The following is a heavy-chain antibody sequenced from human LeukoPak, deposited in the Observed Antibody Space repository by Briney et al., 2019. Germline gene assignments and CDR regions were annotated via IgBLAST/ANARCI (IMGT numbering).Heavy chain of an antibody. CDR3: ARAGYCGGDCYSDGAFDI. Sequence: SETLSLTCTVSGGSIRSYYWSWIRQPPGKGLEWIGYIYYSGSTNYNPSLKSRVTMSVDTSKNQFSLKLSSVTAADTAVYYCARAGYCGGDCYSDGAFDIWGQGTMVTVSS. CDR1: GGSIRSYY. D-gene: IGHD2-21*02. J-gene: IGHJ3*02. V-gene: IGHV4-59*01. CDR2: IYYSGST.